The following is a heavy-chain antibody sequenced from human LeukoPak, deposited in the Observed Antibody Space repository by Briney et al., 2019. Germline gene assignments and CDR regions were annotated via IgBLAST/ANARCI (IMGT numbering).Heavy chain of an antibody. CDR3: ARGEDFERYYLAY. J-gene: IGHJ4*02. CDR2: IYYTGTT. D-gene: IGHD3-9*01. CDR1: GGSISRGSYY. Sequence: SETLSLTCTVSGGSISRGSYYWSWIRQSAGKGLEWIGYIYYTGTTNYNPLFESRATISVDTSKNQFSLKLTSVTAADTAVYFCARGEDFERYYLAYWGQGTLVTVSS. V-gene: IGHV4-61*10.